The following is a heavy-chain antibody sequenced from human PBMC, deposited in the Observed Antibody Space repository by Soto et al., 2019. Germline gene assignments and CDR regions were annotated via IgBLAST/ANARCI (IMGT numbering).Heavy chain of an antibody. D-gene: IGHD2-8*01. V-gene: IGHV3-23*01. CDR1: VFTFSSYA. CDR3: AKGGTNDYSPLDF. CDR2: ISGSGTNT. J-gene: IGHJ4*02. Sequence: PGLSLRLSCEASVFTFSSYAMTWVRQAPGKGLEWVSVISGSGTNTYYAGSVKGRVTISRDNSNNTLWLQMDRLRAEDTAIYYCAKGGTNDYSPLDFCGQGTPVTVSS.